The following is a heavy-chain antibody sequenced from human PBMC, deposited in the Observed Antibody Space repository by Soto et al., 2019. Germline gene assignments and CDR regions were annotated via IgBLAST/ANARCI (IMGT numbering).Heavy chain of an antibody. J-gene: IGHJ4*02. CDR3: ARNFGAYCSGGSCYESDY. D-gene: IGHD2-15*01. CDR2: IIPILGIA. Sequence: QVQLVQSGAEVKKPGSSVKVSCKASGGTFSSYTISWVRQAPGQGLEWMGRIIPILGIANYAQKFQGRVTITAEKSTSTAYMELSSLRSEDTAVYYCARNFGAYCSGGSCYESDYWGQGTLVTVSS. V-gene: IGHV1-69*02. CDR1: GGTFSSYT.